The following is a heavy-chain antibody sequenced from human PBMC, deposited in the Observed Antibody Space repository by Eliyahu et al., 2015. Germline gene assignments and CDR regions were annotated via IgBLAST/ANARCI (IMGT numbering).Heavy chain of an antibody. V-gene: IGHV3-9*01. J-gene: IGHJ4*02. CDR3: GQDGRPGGLDY. CDR2: IYLRSGGV. CDR1: GXRFADYA. D-gene: IGHD1-14*01. Sequence: EVQLVESGGGLVQPGTSLRXXCXVSGXRFADYAIHGVRQVSGKGLXWXSGIYLRSGGVGYADSVKGRFTISRDNAKNALYLQMNNLRVEDTALYYCGQDGRPGGLDYWGQGILVTVSS.